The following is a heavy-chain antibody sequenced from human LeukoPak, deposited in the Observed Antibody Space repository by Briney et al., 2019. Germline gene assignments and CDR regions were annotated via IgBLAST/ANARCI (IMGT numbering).Heavy chain of an antibody. CDR2: ISWNSGSI. CDR3: AKDVLPTVFGVAVDY. J-gene: IGHJ4*02. D-gene: IGHD3-3*01. V-gene: IGHV3-9*01. Sequence: GGSLRLSCAASGFTFDDYAMHWVRQAPGKGLEWVSGISWNSGSIGYADSVKGRFTISRDNAKNSLYLQMNSLRAEDTALYYCAKDVLPTVFGVAVDYWGQGTLVTVSS. CDR1: GFTFDDYA.